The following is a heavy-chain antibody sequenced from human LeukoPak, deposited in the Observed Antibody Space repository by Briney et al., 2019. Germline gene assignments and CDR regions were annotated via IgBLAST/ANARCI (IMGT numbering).Heavy chain of an antibody. CDR2: TYYRSKWYN. Sequence: SQTLSLTCAISADSVSSNSAAWNWIRQSPSRGLEWLGRTYYRSKWYNDYAVSVKSRITINPNTSKNQFSLQLNSVTPEDTAVYYCARGSIAVAGTAIDYWGQGTLVTVSS. CDR1: ADSVSSNSAA. J-gene: IGHJ4*02. V-gene: IGHV6-1*01. CDR3: ARGSIAVAGTAIDY. D-gene: IGHD6-19*01.